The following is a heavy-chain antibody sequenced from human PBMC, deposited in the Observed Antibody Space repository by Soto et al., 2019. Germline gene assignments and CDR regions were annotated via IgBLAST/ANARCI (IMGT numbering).Heavy chain of an antibody. D-gene: IGHD6-6*01. CDR2: ISGYNGDT. Sequence: QGQLVQSGGEVKKPGASEKVSCKASGYTFTSNGISWVRQAPGQGLEWMGWISGYNGDTDYAQKFQGRVTMTTDTSTSTAYMEVRSLRPDDTAVYYCARDKPQQIVGYNYYYGLDVWGQGTTVTVSS. J-gene: IGHJ6*02. CDR1: GYTFTSNG. CDR3: ARDKPQQIVGYNYYYGLDV. V-gene: IGHV1-18*04.